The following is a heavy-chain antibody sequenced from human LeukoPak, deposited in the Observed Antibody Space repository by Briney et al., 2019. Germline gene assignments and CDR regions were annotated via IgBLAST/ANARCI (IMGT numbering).Heavy chain of an antibody. Sequence: GGSLRLSCAASGFTFSSYWMSWVRQAPGKGLEWVANIKQDGSEKYYVDSVKGRFTISRDNAKNSLYLQMNRLRAEDTAVYYCARDRGQYSSGYYDYWGQGTLVTVSS. J-gene: IGHJ4*02. V-gene: IGHV3-7*05. CDR1: GFTFSSYW. CDR2: IKQDGSEK. CDR3: ARDRGQYSSGYYDY. D-gene: IGHD3-22*01.